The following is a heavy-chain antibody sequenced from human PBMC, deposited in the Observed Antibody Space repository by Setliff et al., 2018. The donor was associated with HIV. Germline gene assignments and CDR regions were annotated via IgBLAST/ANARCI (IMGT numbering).Heavy chain of an antibody. V-gene: IGHV4-61*10. Sequence: SETLSLTCTVSGGSISSGTYYWSWIRQPAGKGLEWLGHIYASGSPNYNPSLKSRVTISVDTAKNQFSLKLSSVTAADTAVYYCARRGDFWSGYYGRYYYDYMDVWGKGTTVTVSS. D-gene: IGHD3-3*01. J-gene: IGHJ6*03. CDR3: ARRGDFWSGYYGRYYYDYMDV. CDR2: IYASGSP. CDR1: GGSISSGTYY.